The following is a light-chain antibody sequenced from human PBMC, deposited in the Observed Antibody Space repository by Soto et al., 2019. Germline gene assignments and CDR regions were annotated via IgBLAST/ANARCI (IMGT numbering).Light chain of an antibody. CDR2: EVS. CDR3: SSYAGSNHWN. Sequence: QSVLTQPPSASGSPGQSVTISCTGTSSDVGGYNYVSWYQQHPGKAHKLMIYEVSKRPSGVPDRFSGSKSGNTASLTVSGLQAEDEADYYCSSYAGSNHWNFGTGTTVTVL. CDR1: SSDVGGYNY. J-gene: IGLJ1*01. V-gene: IGLV2-8*01.